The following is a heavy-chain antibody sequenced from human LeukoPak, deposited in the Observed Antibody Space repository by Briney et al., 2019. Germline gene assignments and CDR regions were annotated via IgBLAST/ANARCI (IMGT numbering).Heavy chain of an antibody. V-gene: IGHV4-59*01. CDR1: GGSFSGYY. J-gene: IGHJ4*02. D-gene: IGHD3-22*01. CDR2: FYYTGST. Sequence: SETLSLTCAVYGGSFSGYYWSWIRQPPGKGLEWIGCFYYTGSTNYNPSLKSRVAISVDTSKNQFSLKLNSVTAADTAVYYCARGPNYYDSHGYYPVWAQGTLVTVSS. CDR3: ARGPNYYDSHGYYPV.